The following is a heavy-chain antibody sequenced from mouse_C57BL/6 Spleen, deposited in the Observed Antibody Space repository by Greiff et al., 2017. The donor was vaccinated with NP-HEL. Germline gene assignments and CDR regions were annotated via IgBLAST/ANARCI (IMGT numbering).Heavy chain of an antibody. CDR1: GYTFTSYW. D-gene: IGHD2-3*01. CDR3: ARGDDGYYVGVWFAY. Sequence: QVQLQQPGAELVKPGASVKLSCKASGYTFTSYWMHWVKQRPGQGLEWIGMIHPNSGSTNYNEKFKSKATLTVDKSSSTAYMQLSSLTSEDSAVYYCARGDDGYYVGVWFAYWGQGTLVTVSA. J-gene: IGHJ3*01. V-gene: IGHV1-64*01. CDR2: IHPNSGST.